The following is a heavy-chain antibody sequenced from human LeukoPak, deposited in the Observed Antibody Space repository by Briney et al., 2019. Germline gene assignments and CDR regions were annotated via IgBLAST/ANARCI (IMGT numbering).Heavy chain of an antibody. J-gene: IGHJ6*03. D-gene: IGHD6-6*01. Sequence: SVRVPCKASGGTFSSYAISWVRQAPGQGLEWMGRIIPIFGTANYAQKFQGRVTITTDESTSTAYMELSSLRSEDTAVYYCAVSSSSYYYYYMDVWGKGTTVTVSS. CDR2: IIPIFGTA. CDR1: GGTFSSYA. V-gene: IGHV1-69*05. CDR3: AVSSSSYYYYYMDV.